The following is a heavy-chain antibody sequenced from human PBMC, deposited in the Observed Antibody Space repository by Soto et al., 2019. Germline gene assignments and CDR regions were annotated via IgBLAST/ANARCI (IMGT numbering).Heavy chain of an antibody. J-gene: IGHJ4*02. D-gene: IGHD2-15*01. Sequence: EVQLVESGGGLVEPGGSLRLTCAVSGAPFSGHWMSWVRQAPGKGLEWVARNKSQKDGGTIEYAAPVKGRLTISRNDARNTLYLQMNSLKTEETAIYYCTAETHCGGSSCPEYWGQGTLVTVSS. CDR1: GAPFSGHW. CDR2: NKSQKDGGTI. CDR3: TAETHCGGSSCPEY. V-gene: IGHV3-15*01.